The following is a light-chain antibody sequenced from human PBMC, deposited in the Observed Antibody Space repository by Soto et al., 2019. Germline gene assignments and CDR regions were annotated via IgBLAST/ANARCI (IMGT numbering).Light chain of an antibody. CDR3: QQTFNSPIT. CDR2: GAS. CDR1: LSISRY. Sequence: DIELTQSPSSLSSSVVYIFIITCLASLSISRYLHWYHQQPGKGPKVLIYGASSLQSGVSSRFSGSGSGTDFTLTTSSVRPEDLGSFYCQQTFNSPITFGQGTRLEIK. J-gene: IGKJ5*01. V-gene: IGKV1-39*01.